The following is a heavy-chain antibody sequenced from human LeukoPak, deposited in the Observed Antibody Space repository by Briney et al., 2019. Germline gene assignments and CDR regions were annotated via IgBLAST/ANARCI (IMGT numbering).Heavy chain of an antibody. CDR3: ARQITDQSSGYDSIDY. V-gene: IGHV5-51*01. CDR1: EYRFTTYW. J-gene: IGHJ4*02. Sequence: GESLKISCKASEYRFTTYWIGWVRQMPGKGLEWMGIIYPGDPDTRYSPSFEGQVTISADKSITTAYLQWSSLKASDTAMYYCARQITDQSSGYDSIDYWGQGTLVTVSS. D-gene: IGHD5-12*01. CDR2: IYPGDPDT.